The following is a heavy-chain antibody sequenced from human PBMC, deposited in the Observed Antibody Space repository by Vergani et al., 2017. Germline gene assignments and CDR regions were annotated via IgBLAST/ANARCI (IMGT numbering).Heavy chain of an antibody. CDR1: GGSFSGYY. D-gene: IGHD2-2*01. Sequence: QVQLQQWGAGLLKPSETLSLTCAVYGGSFSGYYWSWIRQPPGKGLEWIEEINHSGSTNYNPSLKTRVTISVDTSKNQFSLKLSSVTAADTAVYYCVRVRRGIVGVPAATNWFDPWGQGTLVTVSS. CDR2: INHSGST. CDR3: VRVRRGIVGVPAATNWFDP. V-gene: IGHV4-34*01. J-gene: IGHJ5*02.